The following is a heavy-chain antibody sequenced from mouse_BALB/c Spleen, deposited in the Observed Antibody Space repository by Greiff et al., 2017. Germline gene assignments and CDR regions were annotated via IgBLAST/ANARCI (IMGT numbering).Heavy chain of an antibody. CDR2: ISSGSSTI. CDR3: ARGRYDEGYAMDY. V-gene: IGHV5-17*02. J-gene: IGHJ4*01. D-gene: IGHD2-14*01. Sequence: EVKLVESGGGLVQPGGSRKLSCAASGFTFSSFGMHWVRQAPEKGLEWVAYISSGSSTIYYADTVKGRFTISRDNPKNTLFLQMTSLRSEDTAMYYCARGRYDEGYAMDYWGQGTSVTVSS. CDR1: GFTFSSFG.